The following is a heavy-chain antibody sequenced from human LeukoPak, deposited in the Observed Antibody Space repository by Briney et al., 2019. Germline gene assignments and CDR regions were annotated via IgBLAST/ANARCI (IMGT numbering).Heavy chain of an antibody. Sequence: SETLSLTCTASGDSISRGNNYWTWIRQPAGKGLEWIGRISTSGNTNYNPSLKSQVTISRHTSKNQFSLNLNFVTAADTAIYYCARDRAGDSFDIWGQGTLVTVSS. D-gene: IGHD7-27*01. V-gene: IGHV4-61*02. J-gene: IGHJ3*02. CDR1: GDSISRGNNY. CDR2: ISTSGNT. CDR3: ARDRAGDSFDI.